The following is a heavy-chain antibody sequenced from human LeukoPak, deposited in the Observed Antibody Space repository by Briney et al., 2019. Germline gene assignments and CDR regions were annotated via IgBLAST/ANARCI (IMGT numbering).Heavy chain of an antibody. CDR1: GFTFSSYA. Sequence: GGSLRLSCAASGFTFSSYAMNWVRQAPGKGLEWVSAISVSGGSTYYADSVKGRFTISRGNSKNTLYLQMNSLRAEDTALYYCAKGLRFLEWLSSFDYWGQGTLVTVSS. D-gene: IGHD3-3*01. V-gene: IGHV3-23*01. CDR3: AKGLRFLEWLSSFDY. J-gene: IGHJ4*02. CDR2: ISVSGGST.